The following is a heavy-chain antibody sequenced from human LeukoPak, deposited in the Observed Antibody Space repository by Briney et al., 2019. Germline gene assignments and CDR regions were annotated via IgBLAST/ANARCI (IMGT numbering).Heavy chain of an antibody. V-gene: IGHV4-61*02. Sequence: SETLSLTCTVSGGSISSGSYYWSWIRQPAGEGLEWIGRIYTSGSTNYNPSLKSRVTISVDTSKNQFSLKLSSVTAADTAVYYCARDQEAYCSSTSCYEYYYYMDVWGKGTTVTISS. CDR3: ARDQEAYCSSTSCYEYYYYMDV. CDR1: GGSISSGSYY. CDR2: IYTSGST. J-gene: IGHJ6*03. D-gene: IGHD2-2*01.